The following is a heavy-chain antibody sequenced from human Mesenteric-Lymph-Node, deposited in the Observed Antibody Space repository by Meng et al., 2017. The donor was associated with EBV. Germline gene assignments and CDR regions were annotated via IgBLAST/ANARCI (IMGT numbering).Heavy chain of an antibody. D-gene: IGHD3-10*01. CDR2: IYHSGST. Sequence: QVQVQESGPGRVKPSGTLSLTCAVSGGSISSSNWWSWVRQPPGKGLEWIGEIYHSGSTNYTPSLKSRVTISVDKSKNQFSLKLSSVTAADTAVYYCARDLSGSRNRPFDYWGQGTLVTVSS. CDR3: ARDLSGSRNRPFDY. CDR1: GGSISSSNW. J-gene: IGHJ4*02. V-gene: IGHV4-4*02.